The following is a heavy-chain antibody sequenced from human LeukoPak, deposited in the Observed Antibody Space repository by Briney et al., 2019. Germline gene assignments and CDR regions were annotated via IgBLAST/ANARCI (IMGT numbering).Heavy chain of an antibody. CDR1: GVSISSYY. Sequence: SETLSLTCTVSGVSISSYYWSWIRQPPGKGLEWIGYIYYSGSTYYNPSLKSRVTISVDRSKNQFSLKLSSVTAADTAVYYCARDRIVVVPAANLGVRPDYYYYGMDVWGQGTTVTVSS. CDR2: IYYSGST. CDR3: ARDRIVVVPAANLGVRPDYYYYGMDV. J-gene: IGHJ6*02. V-gene: IGHV4-59*01. D-gene: IGHD2-2*01.